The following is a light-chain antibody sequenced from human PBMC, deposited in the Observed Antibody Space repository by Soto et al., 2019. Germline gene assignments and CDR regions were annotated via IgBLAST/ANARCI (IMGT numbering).Light chain of an antibody. Sequence: EIVMTQSPLSLPVTPGEPAPISCRSSQSLLHSNGYNYLDWYLQKPGQSPQLLIYLGSNRASGVPDRFSGSGSGTDFTLKISRVEAEDVGVYYCMQALQTPLTFGGGTKVEIK. CDR1: QSLLHSNGYNY. CDR3: MQALQTPLT. J-gene: IGKJ4*01. V-gene: IGKV2-28*01. CDR2: LGS.